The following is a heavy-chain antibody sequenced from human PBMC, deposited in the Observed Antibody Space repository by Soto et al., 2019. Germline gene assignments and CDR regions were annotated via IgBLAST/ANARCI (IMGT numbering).Heavy chain of an antibody. D-gene: IGHD5-18*01. V-gene: IGHV1-69*13. J-gene: IGHJ6*02. CDR1: GGTFSSYA. CDR2: IIPIFGTA. CDR3: ARLYGYLLDRYYYYGMDV. Sequence: GASVKVSCKASGGTFSSYAISWVRQAPGQGLEWMGGIIPIFGTANYAQKFQGRVTITADESTSTAYMELSSLRSEDTAVYYCARLYGYLLDRYYYYGMDVWGQGTTVTVSS.